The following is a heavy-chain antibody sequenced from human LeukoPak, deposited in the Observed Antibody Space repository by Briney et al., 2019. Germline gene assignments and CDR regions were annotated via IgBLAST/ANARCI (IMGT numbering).Heavy chain of an antibody. V-gene: IGHV3-30-3*01. CDR2: ISYDGSNK. D-gene: IGHD6-13*01. J-gene: IGHJ3*02. CDR1: GFTFSSYA. Sequence: PGGSLRLSCAASGFTFSSYAMHWVRQAPGKGLEWVAVISYDGSNKYYADSVKGRFTISRDNSKNTLYLQMNSLRAEDTAVYYCARDPGLVAAAGAFDIWGQGTMVTVSS. CDR3: ARDPGLVAAAGAFDI.